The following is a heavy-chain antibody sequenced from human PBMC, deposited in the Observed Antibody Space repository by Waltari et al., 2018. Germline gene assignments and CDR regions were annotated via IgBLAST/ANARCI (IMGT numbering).Heavy chain of an antibody. D-gene: IGHD3-10*01. Sequence: QVQLVQSGAEVKRPGAAVKVSCKASGYTFTDFSMHWVRQAPGKGLEWMGIINPSGGGTTYTQKFQDRVTMTRDTSTNTVYMELSSLRSEDTAVYYCARAGTTLIWGVAEWGQGTLVTVSS. CDR2: INPSGGGT. CDR1: GYTFTDFS. J-gene: IGHJ4*02. V-gene: IGHV1-46*01. CDR3: ARAGTTLIWGVAE.